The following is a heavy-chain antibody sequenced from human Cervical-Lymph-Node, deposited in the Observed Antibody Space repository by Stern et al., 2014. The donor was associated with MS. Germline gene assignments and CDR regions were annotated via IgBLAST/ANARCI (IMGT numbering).Heavy chain of an antibody. Sequence: QVQLQESGPGLVKPSETLSLTCTVSGGSVSSGSYYWSWLRQRPGKGLEWIGYICYSGSTNYNPSLKSRVTISVDTSKNQFSLKLSSVTAADTAVYYCARGYTVTTTVWDYYYGMDVWGQGTTVTVSS. J-gene: IGHJ6*02. D-gene: IGHD4-11*01. V-gene: IGHV4-61*01. CDR3: ARGYTVTTTVWDYYYGMDV. CDR1: GGSVSSGSYY. CDR2: ICYSGST.